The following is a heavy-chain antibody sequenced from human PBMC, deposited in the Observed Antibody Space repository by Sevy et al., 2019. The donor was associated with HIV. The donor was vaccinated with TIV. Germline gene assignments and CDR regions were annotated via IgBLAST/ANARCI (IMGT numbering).Heavy chain of an antibody. J-gene: IGHJ4*02. CDR1: GYPFTNYG. CDR3: ARERKMYDSSGYYFHFDY. CDR2: MSTYNGNT. Sequence: ASVKVSCKTSGYPFTNYGVTWVRQAPGQGLEWMGWMSTYNGNTNYAQKYQGRVTMTTDTSTNTVYMELRSLRSDDTAVYYCARERKMYDSSGYYFHFDYWGQGTLVTVSS. V-gene: IGHV1-18*01. D-gene: IGHD3-22*01.